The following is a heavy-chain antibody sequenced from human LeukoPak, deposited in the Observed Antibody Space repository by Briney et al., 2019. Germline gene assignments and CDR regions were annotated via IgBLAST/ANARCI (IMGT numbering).Heavy chain of an antibody. D-gene: IGHD3-10*01. CDR2: ISPGGGTT. J-gene: IGHJ3*02. Sequence: GGSLRLSCAVSGFAFGSEAMSWVRQSPARGLEWVAPISPGGGTTYYADYVKGRFTISRDNSNNSLFVQMNSLRAEDTAVYYCARDLMVRGVTYAFDIWGQGTMVTVSS. CDR1: GFAFGSEA. CDR3: ARDLMVRGVTYAFDI. V-gene: IGHV3-23*01.